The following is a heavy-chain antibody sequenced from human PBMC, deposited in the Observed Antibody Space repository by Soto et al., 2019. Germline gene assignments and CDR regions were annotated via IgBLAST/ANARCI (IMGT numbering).Heavy chain of an antibody. D-gene: IGHD4-17*01. V-gene: IGHV4-34*01. J-gene: IGHJ4*02. CDR3: ARGTTVIDY. CDR1: GGSFSGYY. CDR2: INHSGST. Sequence: PSETLSLTCAVYGGSFSGYYWSWIRQPPGKGLEWIGEINHSGSTNYNPSLKSRVTISVDTSKNQFSLKLSSVTAADTAVYYCARGTTVIDYWGQGTLVTVSS.